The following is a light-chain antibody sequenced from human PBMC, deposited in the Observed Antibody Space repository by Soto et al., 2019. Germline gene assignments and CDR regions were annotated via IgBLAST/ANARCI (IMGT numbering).Light chain of an antibody. CDR1: SSDVGGCKF. CDR2: EVS. V-gene: IGLV2-8*01. Sequence: QSALTQPPSASGSPGQSVTISCTGTSSDVGGCKFVSWYQQYPGKAPKLIIYEVSKRPSGVPDRFSGFKSGNTASLTVSGLRAEDEADYYCSSCAGSNNPYVFGTGAKVTVL. CDR3: SSCAGSNNPYV. J-gene: IGLJ1*01.